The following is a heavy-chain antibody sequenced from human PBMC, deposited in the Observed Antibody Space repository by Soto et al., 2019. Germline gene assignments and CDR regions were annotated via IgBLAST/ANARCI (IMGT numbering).Heavy chain of an antibody. D-gene: IGHD6-19*01. CDR2: TYYRSKWYN. CDR1: GDSVSSDSAA. Sequence: QTLSLTCAISGDSVSSDSAAWNWIRQSPSRGLEWLGRTYYRSKWYNDYAVSVNGRITINPDTSKNHFSLQLNSVTPEDTAVYYCVRSRVFIAVAGMATYYYYYGMDVWGQGTTVTVSS. CDR3: VRSRVFIAVAGMATYYYYYGMDV. V-gene: IGHV6-1*01. J-gene: IGHJ6*02.